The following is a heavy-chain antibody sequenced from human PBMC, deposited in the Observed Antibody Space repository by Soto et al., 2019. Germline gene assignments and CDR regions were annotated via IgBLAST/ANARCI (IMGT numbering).Heavy chain of an antibody. CDR1: GGSISSGGYY. CDR2: IYYSGST. Sequence: SETLSLTCTVSGGSISSGGYYWSWIRQHPGKGLEWIGYIYYSGSTYYNPSLKSRVTISVDTSKNQFSLKLGSVTAADTAVYYCASSRGAAGTTEFDYWGQGTLVTVSS. V-gene: IGHV4-31*03. CDR3: ASSRGAAGTTEFDY. D-gene: IGHD6-13*01. J-gene: IGHJ4*02.